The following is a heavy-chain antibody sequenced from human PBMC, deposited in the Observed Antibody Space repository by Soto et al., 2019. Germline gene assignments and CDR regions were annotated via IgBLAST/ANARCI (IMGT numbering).Heavy chain of an antibody. Sequence: ASVKLSCKASGDTFTSYGISWVRQAPGQGLEWMGWISAYNGNTNYAQKLQGRVTMTTDTSTSTAYMELRSLRSDDTAVYYCARYYDFWSGYPPPFDYWGQGTLVTVSS. CDR1: GDTFTSYG. CDR3: ARYYDFWSGYPPPFDY. D-gene: IGHD3-3*01. CDR2: ISAYNGNT. J-gene: IGHJ4*02. V-gene: IGHV1-18*04.